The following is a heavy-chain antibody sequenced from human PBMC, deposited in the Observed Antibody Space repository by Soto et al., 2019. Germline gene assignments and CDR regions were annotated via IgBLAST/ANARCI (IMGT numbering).Heavy chain of an antibody. D-gene: IGHD2-15*01. J-gene: IGHJ4*02. CDR3: AKGDCSGGRCYRGFDY. V-gene: IGHV3-23*01. Sequence: GGSLRLSCAASGFTFSSYDMNWVRQAPGKGLEWVSGVSASGSITSYADSAKGRFTISRDNAKNTVFLQMTGLRAEDTAVYFCAKGDCSGGRCYRGFDYWGQGTLVTVSS. CDR1: GFTFSSYD. CDR2: VSASGSIT.